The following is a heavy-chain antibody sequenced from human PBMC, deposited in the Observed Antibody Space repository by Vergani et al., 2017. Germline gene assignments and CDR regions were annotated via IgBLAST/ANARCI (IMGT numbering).Heavy chain of an antibody. Sequence: QITLKESGPTLVKPTQTLTLTCTASGFSVSSSGVGVAWIRQPPGKALECLAIIYCNDDNRYSPSLIGRLTIAKDTTRNQVVLTIANMDPVDAATYYCAYWDSFQGNHEFFDYCGPGSLLTVSS. J-gene: IGHJ4*01. CDR2: IYCNDDN. CDR3: AYWDSFQGNHEFFDY. D-gene: IGHD1/OR15-1a*01. V-gene: IGHV2-5*01. CDR1: GFSVSSSGVG.